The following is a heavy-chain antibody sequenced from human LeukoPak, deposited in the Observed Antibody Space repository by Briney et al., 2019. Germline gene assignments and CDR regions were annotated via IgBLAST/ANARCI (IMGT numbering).Heavy chain of an antibody. CDR2: INHSGST. Sequence: PSEILSLTCAVYGGSFSGYYWSWIRQPPGEGLEWIGEINHSGSTNYNPSLKSRVTISVDTSKNQFSLKLSSVTAADTAVYYCASGLMTTLDYWGQGTLVTVSS. CDR3: ASGLMTTLDY. CDR1: GGSFSGYY. D-gene: IGHD4-17*01. J-gene: IGHJ4*02. V-gene: IGHV4-34*01.